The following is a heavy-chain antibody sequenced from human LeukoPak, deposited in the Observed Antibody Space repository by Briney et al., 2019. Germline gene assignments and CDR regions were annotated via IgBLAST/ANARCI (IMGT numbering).Heavy chain of an antibody. J-gene: IGHJ4*02. V-gene: IGHV1-18*01. D-gene: IGHD2-15*01. Sequence: GASVEVSCKASGYTFTNYGISWVRQAPGQGLEWMGWISAYNGNTNYAQKLQGRVTMTTDTSTSTAYMELRSLRSDDTAVYYCARVSPYCSGGSCYPHHDYWGQGTLVTVSS. CDR1: GYTFTNYG. CDR3: ARVSPYCSGGSCYPHHDY. CDR2: ISAYNGNT.